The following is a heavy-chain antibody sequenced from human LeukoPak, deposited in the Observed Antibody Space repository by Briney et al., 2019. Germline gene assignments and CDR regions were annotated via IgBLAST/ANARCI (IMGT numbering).Heavy chain of an antibody. V-gene: IGHV3-9*01. CDR1: GFTFDDYA. CDR2: ISWNSGSI. Sequence: GRSLRLSCAASGFTFDDYAMHWVRQAPGKGLEWVSGISWNSGSIGYVDSVKGRFTISRDNAKNSLYLQMNSLRAEDTALYYCAKDKGYCSGGSCEGYFDYWGQGTLVTVSS. D-gene: IGHD2-15*01. CDR3: AKDKGYCSGGSCEGYFDY. J-gene: IGHJ4*02.